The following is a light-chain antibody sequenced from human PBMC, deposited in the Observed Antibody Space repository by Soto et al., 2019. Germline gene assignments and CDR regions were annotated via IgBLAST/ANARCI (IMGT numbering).Light chain of an antibody. Sequence: EIVMTQSPTTLPVSPGERATLSCRASQSISDTLAWYQQKPGQAPRLLXYVASTRATGIPARFSGSGSGTDFTLTISRLEPEDFAMYYCQQYGSSPPKVTFGQGTRLEIK. CDR3: QQYGSSPPKVT. CDR2: VAS. CDR1: QSISDT. V-gene: IGKV3-15*01. J-gene: IGKJ5*01.